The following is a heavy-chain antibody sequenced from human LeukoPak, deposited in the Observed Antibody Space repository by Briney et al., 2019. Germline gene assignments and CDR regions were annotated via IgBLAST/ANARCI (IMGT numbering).Heavy chain of an antibody. CDR1: GGTFSRFT. J-gene: IGHJ4*02. CDR2: ITPIFGTA. V-gene: IGHV1-69*13. D-gene: IGHD3-22*01. CDR3: AREWGLESSGYYYAY. Sequence: SVKVSCKASGGTFSRFTISWVRQAPGQGFEWMGGITPIFGTANFAQKFQGRVSITADGSTSTAFMELSSLRSEDTAVYYCAREWGLESSGYYYAYWGQGTLVTVSS.